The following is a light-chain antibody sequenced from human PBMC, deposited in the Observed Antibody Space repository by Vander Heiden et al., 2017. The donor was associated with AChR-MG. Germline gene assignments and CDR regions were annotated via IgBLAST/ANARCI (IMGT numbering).Light chain of an antibody. CDR3: QQYDNWPPRVT. J-gene: IGKJ4*01. V-gene: IGKV3-15*01. CDR2: GAS. CDR1: QSIRTD. Sequence: EIVMTQSPATLSVSPGERATLSCRASQSIRTDLAWYQHEPGQAPRLLIYGASTRASGIPARFSGSGSGTEFTLTISSLQSEDAAVYYCQQYDNWPPRVTFGGGTKVEIK.